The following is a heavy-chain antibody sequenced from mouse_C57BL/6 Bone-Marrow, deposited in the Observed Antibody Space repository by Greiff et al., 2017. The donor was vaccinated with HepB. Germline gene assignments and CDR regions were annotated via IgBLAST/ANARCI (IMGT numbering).Heavy chain of an antibody. V-gene: IGHV3-6*01. CDR1: GYSITSGYY. CDR2: ISYDGSN. J-gene: IGHJ4*01. CDR3: AITTVVATDY. Sequence: VQLQQSGPGLVKPSQSLSLTCSVTGYSITSGYYWNWIRQFPGNKLEWMGYISYDGSNNYNPSLKNQISITRDTSKNQFFLKLNSVTTEDTATYYCAITTVVATDYWGQGTSVTVSS. D-gene: IGHD1-1*01.